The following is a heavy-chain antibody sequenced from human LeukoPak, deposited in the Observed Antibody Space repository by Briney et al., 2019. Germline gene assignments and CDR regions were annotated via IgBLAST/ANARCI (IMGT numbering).Heavy chain of an antibody. CDR2: IWYDGSNK. CDR1: GFTFSSYG. D-gene: IGHD1-26*01. J-gene: IGHJ4*02. Sequence: GGSLRLSCAASGFTFSSYGMHWVRQAPGKGLEWVAVIWYDGSNKYYADSVKGRFTISRDNSKNTLYLQMNSLRAEDAAVYYCARTVMGATTFDYWGQGTLVTVSS. CDR3: ARTVMGATTFDY. V-gene: IGHV3-33*01.